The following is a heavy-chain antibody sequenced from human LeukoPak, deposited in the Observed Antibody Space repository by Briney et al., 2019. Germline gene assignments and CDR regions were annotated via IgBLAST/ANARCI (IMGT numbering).Heavy chain of an antibody. CDR2: IRGRGET. J-gene: IGHJ4*02. V-gene: IGHV3-23*01. D-gene: IGHD3-16*01. CDR1: GLSFSSFP. CDR3: AKASWVSSPDAVR. Sequence: GGSLRLLCGASGLSFSSFPMSCPREGRAGGVVGLSSIRGRGETFHADSVEGRFPLSSDSSRNTVYFQLNNLRVEDTSIYYCAKASWVSSPDAVRWGQGTLVTVSS.